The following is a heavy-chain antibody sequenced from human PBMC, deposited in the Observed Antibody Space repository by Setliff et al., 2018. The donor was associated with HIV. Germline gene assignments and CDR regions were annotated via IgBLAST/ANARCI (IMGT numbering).Heavy chain of an antibody. D-gene: IGHD3-3*01. Sequence: PSETLSLTCTVSGGSISSYYWSWIRQPPGKGLEWIGYIYYSGGTNYNPSLKSRVTISVDTSKNQFSLKLNSVTAADTAVYYCARSPPTTFWSGYTYYYYMDVWGKGTTVTVSS. CDR2: IYYSGGT. CDR3: ARSPPTTFWSGYTYYYYMDV. CDR1: GGSISSYY. J-gene: IGHJ6*03. V-gene: IGHV4-59*01.